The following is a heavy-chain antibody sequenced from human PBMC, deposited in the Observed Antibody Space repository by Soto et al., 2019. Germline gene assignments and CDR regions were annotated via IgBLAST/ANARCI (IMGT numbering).Heavy chain of an antibody. J-gene: IGHJ6*02. CDR1: GGSISSSSYY. Sequence: QLQLQESGPGLVKPSETLSLTCTVSGGSISSSSYYWGWIRQPPGKGLEWIGSIYYSGSTYYNPSLKSRVTISVDTSKNQFSLKLSSVTAADTAVYYCARLSYGDFPGYYGMDVWGQGTTVTVSS. D-gene: IGHD4-17*01. V-gene: IGHV4-39*01. CDR3: ARLSYGDFPGYYGMDV. CDR2: IYYSGST.